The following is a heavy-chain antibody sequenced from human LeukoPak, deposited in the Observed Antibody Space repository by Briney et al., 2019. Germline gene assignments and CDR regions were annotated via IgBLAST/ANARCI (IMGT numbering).Heavy chain of an antibody. CDR2: IYYSGST. CDR1: GGSISSYY. Sequence: KASETMSLTCTVSGGSISSYYWSWIRQPPGKGLEWIGYIYYSGSTNYNPSLKSRVTISVDTSKNQFSLKLSSVTAADTAVYYCASHLRPVNWFDPWGQGTLVTVSS. CDR3: ASHLRPVNWFDP. J-gene: IGHJ5*02. V-gene: IGHV4-59*08.